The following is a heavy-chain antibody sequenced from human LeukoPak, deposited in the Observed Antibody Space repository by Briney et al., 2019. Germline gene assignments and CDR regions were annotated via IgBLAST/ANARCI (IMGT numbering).Heavy chain of an antibody. CDR1: GFXFSDDY. Sequence: PGGSLRLSCAASGFXFSDDYMNWIRQAPGKGLEWVSYISGSGSYTDYADSVKGRFTISRDNAKNSLYLQMNSLRAEDTAVYYCARGGSFSSGWPYYFDFWGQGALVTVSS. J-gene: IGHJ4*02. CDR2: ISGSGSYT. CDR3: ARGGSFSSGWPYYFDF. V-gene: IGHV3-11*05. D-gene: IGHD6-19*01.